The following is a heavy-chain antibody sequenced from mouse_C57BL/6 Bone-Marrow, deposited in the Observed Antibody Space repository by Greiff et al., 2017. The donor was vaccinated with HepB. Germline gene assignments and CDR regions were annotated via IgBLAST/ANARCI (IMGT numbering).Heavy chain of an antibody. CDR3: AINRLRGEPDWFAY. J-gene: IGHJ3*01. CDR2: IWTGGGT. Sequence: VKLQESGPGLVAPSQSLSITCTVSGFSLTSYAISWVRQPPGKGLEWLGVIWTGGGTNYNSALKSRLSISKDNSKSQVFLKMNSLQTDDTARYYCAINRLRGEPDWFAYWGQGTLVTVSA. CDR1: GFSLTSYA. V-gene: IGHV2-9-1*01. D-gene: IGHD2-4*01.